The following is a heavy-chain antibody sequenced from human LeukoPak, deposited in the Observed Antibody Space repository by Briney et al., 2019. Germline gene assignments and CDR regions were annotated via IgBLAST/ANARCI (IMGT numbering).Heavy chain of an antibody. CDR2: INPNSGVT. Sequence: ASVKVSCKASGYTFRNYYIHWVRQAPGQGLEWLACINPNSGVTNYAQNLQGRATMTTDTSINTVYMELNRLRSDDTAVHFCARDRTTVTIFDYWGQGTLVTVSS. J-gene: IGHJ4*02. V-gene: IGHV1-2*02. CDR3: ARDRTTVTIFDY. D-gene: IGHD4-17*01. CDR1: GYTFRNYY.